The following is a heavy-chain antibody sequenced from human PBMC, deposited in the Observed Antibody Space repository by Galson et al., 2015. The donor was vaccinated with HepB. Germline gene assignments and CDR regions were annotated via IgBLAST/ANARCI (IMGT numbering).Heavy chain of an antibody. CDR2: ISGSGGST. V-gene: IGHV3-23*01. CDR3: AKDRPIHYDYVWGSYRYENWFDP. J-gene: IGHJ5*02. CDR1: GFTFSSYA. D-gene: IGHD3-16*02. Sequence: SLRLSCAASGFTFSSYAMSWVRQAPGKGLEWVSAISGSGGSTYYADSVKGRFTISRDNSKNTLYLQMNSLRAEDTAVYYCAKDRPIHYDYVWGSYRYENWFDPWGQGTLVTVSS.